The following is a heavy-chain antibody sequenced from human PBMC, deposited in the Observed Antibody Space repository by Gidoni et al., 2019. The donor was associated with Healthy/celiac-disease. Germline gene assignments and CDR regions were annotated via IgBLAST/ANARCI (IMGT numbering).Heavy chain of an antibody. CDR3: ARGYTIFGVVPLDY. Sequence: QVQLVQSGAEVKKPGASVKVSCKASGYTFTSYAINWVRQATGQGLEWMGWMNPNSGNTGYAQKFQGRVTMTRNTSISTAYKELSSLRSEDTAVYYCARGYTIFGVVPLDYWGQGTLVTVSS. V-gene: IGHV1-8*01. J-gene: IGHJ4*02. D-gene: IGHD3-3*01. CDR1: GYTFTSYA. CDR2: MNPNSGNT.